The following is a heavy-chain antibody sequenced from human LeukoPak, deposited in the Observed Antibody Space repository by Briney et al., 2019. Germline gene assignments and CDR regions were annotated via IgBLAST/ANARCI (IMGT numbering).Heavy chain of an antibody. D-gene: IGHD5-18*01. Sequence: GGSLRLSCAASGFTFSSYAMSWVRQAPGKGLEWASAISGSGGSTNYADSVKGRFTISRDNSKNTLYLQMSSLRAEDTAVYYCAKDMVGYSYGYSYYYYYGMDVWGQGTTVTVSS. CDR3: AKDMVGYSYGYSYYYYYGMDV. CDR2: ISGSGGST. J-gene: IGHJ6*02. CDR1: GFTFSSYA. V-gene: IGHV3-23*01.